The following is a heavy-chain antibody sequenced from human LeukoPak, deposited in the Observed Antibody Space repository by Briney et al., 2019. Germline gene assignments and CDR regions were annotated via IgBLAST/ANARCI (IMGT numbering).Heavy chain of an antibody. V-gene: IGHV3-7*01. J-gene: IGHJ4*01. D-gene: IGHD6-13*01. CDR2: IRQDGSEK. CDR3: ARDGTAAGLYFDL. Sequence: PGGSLRLSCAVSGFTFTDYWMNWVRQAPGKGLEWVANIRQDGSEKTYVDSVKGRFTISRDNTKNSLSLQVNSLRVEDTAVYYCARDGTAAGLYFDLWGQGTLVTVSS. CDR1: GFTFTDYW.